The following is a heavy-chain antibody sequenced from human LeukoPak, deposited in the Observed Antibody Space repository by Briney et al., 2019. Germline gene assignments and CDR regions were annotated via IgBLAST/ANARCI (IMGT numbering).Heavy chain of an antibody. CDR2: IYYSGSS. J-gene: IGHJ4*02. CDR1: GDSISNSY. V-gene: IGHV4-59*01. D-gene: IGHD1-26*01. Sequence: SETLSLTCTVSGDSISNSYWSWIRQPPGKRLEWIGYIYYSGSSNYNPSLKSRVTISVDTSKNQFSLKLSSVTAADTAVYYCARAEGGSYYLGYFDYWGQGTLVTVSS. CDR3: ARAEGGSYYLGYFDY.